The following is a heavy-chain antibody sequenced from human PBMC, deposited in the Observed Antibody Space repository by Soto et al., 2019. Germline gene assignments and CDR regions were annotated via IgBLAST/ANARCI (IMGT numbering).Heavy chain of an antibody. CDR3: ARDRGQWLSKGEFDP. CDR1: GYTFTTYG. D-gene: IGHD6-19*01. Sequence: QVQLVQSGAEVKKPGASVKVSCTASGYTFTTYGINWVRQAPGQGLEWMGWISAYNGNTNYAQKLQGRVTMTTDTSTSTAYLELRSLRSDDTAVYYCARDRGQWLSKGEFDPWGQGTLVTVSS. J-gene: IGHJ5*02. CDR2: ISAYNGNT. V-gene: IGHV1-18*01.